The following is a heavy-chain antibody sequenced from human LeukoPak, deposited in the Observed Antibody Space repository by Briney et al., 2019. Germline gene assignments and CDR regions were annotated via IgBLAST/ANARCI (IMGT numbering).Heavy chain of an antibody. J-gene: IGHJ5*02. CDR2: MYYSGST. CDR3: ARDRASGWGVGWFDP. D-gene: IGHD6-19*01. CDR1: GGSLSSYY. Sequence: SETLSLTCTVSGGSLSSYYWSWIRQPPGKGLEWIGYMYYSGSTNYNPSLKSRVTISVDTSKNQFSLRLSSVTAADTAVYYCARDRASGWGVGWFDPWGQGTLVTVSS. V-gene: IGHV4-59*01.